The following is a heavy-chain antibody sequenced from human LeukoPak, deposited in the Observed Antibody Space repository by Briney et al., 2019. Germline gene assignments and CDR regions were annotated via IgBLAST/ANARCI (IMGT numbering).Heavy chain of an antibody. CDR2: INPNSGGT. Sequence: AASVKVSCKASGYTFTGYYMHWVRQAPGQGPEWMGRINPNSGGTNYAQKFQGRVTMTRDTSISTAYMELSRLRSDDTAVYYCARDRVRGNNWFDPWGQGTLVTVSS. D-gene: IGHD3-10*01. CDR3: ARDRVRGNNWFDP. J-gene: IGHJ5*02. V-gene: IGHV1-2*06. CDR1: GYTFTGYY.